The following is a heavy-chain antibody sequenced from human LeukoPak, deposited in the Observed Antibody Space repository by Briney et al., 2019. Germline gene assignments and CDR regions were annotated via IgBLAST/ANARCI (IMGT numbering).Heavy chain of an antibody. Sequence: GGSLRLSCAASGFTFSTHVMYWVRQAPGKGLEWVAFIRYDGSSKYYADSVKGRFTISRDNSKSTLYLQMNSLRPEDTAVYYCVKDRIFAFVYWGQGTLVTVSS. D-gene: IGHD2-21*01. CDR1: GFTFSTHV. V-gene: IGHV3-30*02. J-gene: IGHJ4*02. CDR2: IRYDGSSK. CDR3: VKDRIFAFVY.